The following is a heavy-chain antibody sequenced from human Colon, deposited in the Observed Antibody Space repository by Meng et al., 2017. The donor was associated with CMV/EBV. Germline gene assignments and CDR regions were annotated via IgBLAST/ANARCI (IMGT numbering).Heavy chain of an antibody. V-gene: IGHV3-49*04. J-gene: IGHJ4*02. D-gene: IGHD2-2*01. CDR2: IRGKAHGETT. CDR3: TRTQIIAVPATLDY. CDR1: GFILSDYY. Sequence: LKISCTGSGFILSDYYIDWVRQAPGKGLEWVGFIRGKAHGETTEYAASVKGRFIISRDDSKSIAYLQMNSLKTEDTALYYCTRTQIIAVPATLDYWGQGTLVTVSS.